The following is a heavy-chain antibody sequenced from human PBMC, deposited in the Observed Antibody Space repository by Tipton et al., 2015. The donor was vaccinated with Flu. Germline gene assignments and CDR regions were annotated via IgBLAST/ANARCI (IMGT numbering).Heavy chain of an antibody. J-gene: IGHJ4*02. CDR3: ARDSSLGYYFDY. CDR1: GGSISSYY. V-gene: IGHV4-59*01. CDR2: IYYSGST. D-gene: IGHD6-13*01. Sequence: TLSLTCTVSGGSISSYYWSWIRQPPGKGLEWIGYIYYSGSTNYNPSLKSRVTISVDTSKNQFSLKLSSVTAADTAVYYCARDSSLGYYFDYWGQGTLVTVSS.